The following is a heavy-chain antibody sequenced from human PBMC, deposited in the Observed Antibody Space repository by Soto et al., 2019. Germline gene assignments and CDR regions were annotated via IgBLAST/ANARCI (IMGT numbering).Heavy chain of an antibody. CDR2: ISSNGGST. CDR1: GFTFSSYA. V-gene: IGHV3-64D*06. D-gene: IGHD5-18*01. J-gene: IGHJ4*02. Sequence: XESLLLSCSASGFTFSSYAMHWVRQAPGKGLEYVSAISSNGGSTYYADSVKGRFTISRDNSKNTLYLQMSSLRAEDTAVYYCVKEVRARGGYSYGYSYFDYWGQGTLVTVSS. CDR3: VKEVRARGGYSYGYSYFDY.